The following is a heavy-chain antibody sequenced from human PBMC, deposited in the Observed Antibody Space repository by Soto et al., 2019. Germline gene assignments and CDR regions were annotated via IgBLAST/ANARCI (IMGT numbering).Heavy chain of an antibody. J-gene: IGHJ4*02. V-gene: IGHV1-8*01. CDR1: GYTFTSYN. Sequence: ASVKLSCKASGYTFTSYNINWVRQAPGQGLEWVAGSTSNSGNSDYAQKFQGRLTVTRDTSISTAYMELSSLRSDDTAVYYCVLLGFFDQRGAGTPVTLSS. D-gene: IGHD2-8*02. CDR3: VLLGFFDQ. CDR2: STSNSGNS.